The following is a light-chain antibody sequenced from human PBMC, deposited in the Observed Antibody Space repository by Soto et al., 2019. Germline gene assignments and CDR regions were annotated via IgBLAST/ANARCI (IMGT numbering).Light chain of an antibody. Sequence: AIRMTQSPSSLSASTGDRVTITCRASQGISSYLAWYQQKPGKAPNLLIYAASTLQSGVPSRFSGSGSGTDFTLTITCLQSEDFAVYYCQHRRVWPVSFGQGTRLEIK. J-gene: IGKJ5*01. CDR1: QGISSY. CDR2: AAS. V-gene: IGKV1-8*01. CDR3: QHRRVWPVS.